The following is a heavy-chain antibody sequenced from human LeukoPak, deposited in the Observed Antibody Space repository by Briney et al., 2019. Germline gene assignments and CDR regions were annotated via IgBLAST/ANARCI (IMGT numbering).Heavy chain of an antibody. CDR2: INYSGST. J-gene: IGHJ4*02. D-gene: IGHD1-1*01. CDR3: ARLNGGY. Sequence: SETLSLTCTVSGGSISNYCWSWIRQPPGRGLEWIGYINYSGSTNYSPSLKNRVTISVDTSKNQFSLKVTSVTAADTAVYYCARLNGGYWGQGTLVTVSS. V-gene: IGHV4-59*08. CDR1: GGSISNYC.